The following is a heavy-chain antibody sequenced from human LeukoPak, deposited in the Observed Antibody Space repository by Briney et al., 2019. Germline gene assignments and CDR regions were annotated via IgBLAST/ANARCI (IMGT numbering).Heavy chain of an antibody. CDR2: ISGSGGST. Sequence: GGSLRLSCAASGFTFSSYAMSWVRQAPGKGLEWVSAISGSGGSTYYADSVKGRFTISRDNSKNTLYLQMNSLRAEDTAVYFCAKPYGDYFLSTLDYWGQGTLVTASS. D-gene: IGHD4-17*01. J-gene: IGHJ4*02. CDR1: GFTFSSYA. CDR3: AKPYGDYFLSTLDY. V-gene: IGHV3-23*01.